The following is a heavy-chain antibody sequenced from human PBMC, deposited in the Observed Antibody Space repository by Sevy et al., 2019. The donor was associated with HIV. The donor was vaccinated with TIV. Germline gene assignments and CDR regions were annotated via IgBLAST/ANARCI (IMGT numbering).Heavy chain of an antibody. CDR3: ASQLVRKSSFDY. Sequence: GGSLRLSCVASGFTFSTYWMNWVRQAPGKGLEWVANIKQDGSEKYYVDSVKGRFTISRDNAKSSLYLQMNSLRAEDTVVYFCASQLVRKSSFDYWGQGTLVTVSS. CDR1: GFTFSTYW. V-gene: IGHV3-7*03. J-gene: IGHJ4*02. D-gene: IGHD6-13*01. CDR2: IKQDGSEK.